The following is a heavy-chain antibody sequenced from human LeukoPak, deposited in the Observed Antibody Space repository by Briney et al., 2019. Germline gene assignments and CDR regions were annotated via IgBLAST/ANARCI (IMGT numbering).Heavy chain of an antibody. J-gene: IGHJ4*02. Sequence: GGSLRLSCAASGFTFSSYGMHWVRQAPGKGLEWVAVISYDGSNKYYADSVKGRFTISRDNSKNTLYLQMNSLRAEDTAVYYCAKDHSDWGQGTLVTVSS. CDR3: AKDHSD. V-gene: IGHV3-30*18. CDR2: ISYDGSNK. D-gene: IGHD5-18*01. CDR1: GFTFSSYG.